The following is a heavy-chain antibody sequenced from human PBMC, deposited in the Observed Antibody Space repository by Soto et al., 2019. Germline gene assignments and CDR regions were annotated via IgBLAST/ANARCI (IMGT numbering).Heavy chain of an antibody. J-gene: IGHJ5*02. CDR1: GGSISSGGYY. CDR3: ARVLHGNSGFMLAGGKLRYWFAP. V-gene: IGHV4-31*03. Sequence: VQLQESGPGLVKPSQTLSLTCTVSGGSISSGGYYWSWIRQHPGKGLEWIGYIYYSGSTYYNPSLRSRVTVSVDTSRNQFYLNLSSVTAADTAVYYCARVLHGNSGFMLAGGKLRYWFAPWGQGTLVTVSS. CDR2: IYYSGST. D-gene: IGHD3-22*01.